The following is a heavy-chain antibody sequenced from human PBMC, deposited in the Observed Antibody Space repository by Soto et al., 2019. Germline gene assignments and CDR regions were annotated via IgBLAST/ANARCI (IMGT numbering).Heavy chain of an antibody. CDR3: ARLSSSEGSCGELYYYGMDV. D-gene: IGHD3-10*01. Sequence: PSETLSLTCTVSGGSISSSSYYWGWIRQPPGKGLEWIGSIYYSGSTYYNPSLKSRVTISVDTSKNQFSLKLSSVTAADTAVYYCARLSSSEGSCGELYYYGMDVWGQGTTVTVSS. CDR1: GGSISSSSYY. CDR2: IYYSGST. V-gene: IGHV4-39*01. J-gene: IGHJ6*02.